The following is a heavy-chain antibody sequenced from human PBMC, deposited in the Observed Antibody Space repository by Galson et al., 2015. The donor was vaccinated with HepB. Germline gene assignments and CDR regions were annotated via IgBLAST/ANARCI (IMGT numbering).Heavy chain of an antibody. J-gene: IGHJ4*02. CDR1: GFTFSSYG. D-gene: IGHD6-13*01. CDR2: IWYDGSNK. CDR3: ARGGGIAAAGSIRYYFDY. Sequence: SLRLSCAASGFTFSSYGMHWVRQAPGKGLEWVAAIWYDGSNKYYADSVKGRFTISRDNSKNTLYLQMNSLRAEDTAVYYCARGGGIAAAGSIRYYFDYWGQGTLVTVSS. V-gene: IGHV3-33*01.